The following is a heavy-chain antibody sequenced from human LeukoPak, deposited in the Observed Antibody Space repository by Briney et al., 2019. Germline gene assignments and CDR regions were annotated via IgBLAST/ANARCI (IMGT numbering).Heavy chain of an antibody. Sequence: QPGGSLRLSCAASGFTFSSYAMSWVRQAPGKGLEWVSAISGSGGSTHYADSVKGRFTISRDNSKDTLYLQMNSLRADDTAVYYCAKYSSSWYVKDPGDYWGQGTLVTVSS. J-gene: IGHJ4*02. CDR1: GFTFSSYA. CDR2: ISGSGGST. CDR3: AKYSSSWYVKDPGDY. V-gene: IGHV3-23*01. D-gene: IGHD6-13*01.